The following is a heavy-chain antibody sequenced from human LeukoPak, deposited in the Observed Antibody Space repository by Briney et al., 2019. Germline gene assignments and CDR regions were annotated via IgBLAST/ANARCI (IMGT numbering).Heavy chain of an antibody. CDR1: GFTFSSYW. CDR2: IKQDGSEK. Sequence: GSLRLSCAASGFTFSSYWMSWVRQAPGKGLEWVANIKQDGSEKYYVDSVKGRFTISRDNAKNSLYLQMNSLRAEDTAVYHCARQPPSYGDYEEYYFDYWGQGTLVTVSS. V-gene: IGHV3-7*01. D-gene: IGHD4-17*01. J-gene: IGHJ4*02. CDR3: ARQPPSYGDYEEYYFDY.